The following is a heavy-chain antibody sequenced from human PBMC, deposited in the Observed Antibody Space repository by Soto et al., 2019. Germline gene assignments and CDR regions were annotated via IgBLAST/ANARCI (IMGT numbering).Heavy chain of an antibody. CDR3: ARGIKNYYGMDV. J-gene: IGHJ6*02. V-gene: IGHV3-74*01. Sequence: EVQLVESGGGLVQPGGSLRLSCAASGFTFSSYWMHWVRQAPGKGLVWVSRLKSDGSNTNYADSVKGRFTISRDNAKNTLYLQMNSRRAEDTAVYYCARGIKNYYGMDVWGQGTTVTVSS. D-gene: IGHD2-15*01. CDR1: GFTFSSYW. CDR2: LKSDGSNT.